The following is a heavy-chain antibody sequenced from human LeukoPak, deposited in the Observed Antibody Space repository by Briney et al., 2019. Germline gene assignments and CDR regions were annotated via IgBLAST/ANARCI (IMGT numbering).Heavy chain of an antibody. D-gene: IGHD6-19*01. V-gene: IGHV3-11*04. CDR2: ISSDSSTI. J-gene: IGHJ4*02. CDR1: GFTFSDYY. Sequence: PGGSLRLSCAASGFTFSDYYMSWLRQAPGKGLEWVSYISSDSSTIYYADSVKGRFTISRDNAKNSLYLQMNSLRAEDTAVYYCARDRESSGWPPSDYWGQGTLVTVSS. CDR3: ARDRESSGWPPSDY.